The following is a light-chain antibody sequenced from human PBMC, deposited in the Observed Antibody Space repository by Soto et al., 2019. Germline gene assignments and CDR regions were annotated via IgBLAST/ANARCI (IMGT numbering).Light chain of an antibody. V-gene: IGKV3-15*01. CDR3: QQYDDWG. CDR1: QNVTSN. Sequence: MVMTQSPATRSVPPEERVTLSCRTSQNVTSNLAWNRLKPGQTPSLLIYGTSTRAPDIPVRFSGSGSGTEFTLTITAVQSGDSAVYYCQQYDDWGFGPGTKVEI. CDR2: GTS. J-gene: IGKJ1*01.